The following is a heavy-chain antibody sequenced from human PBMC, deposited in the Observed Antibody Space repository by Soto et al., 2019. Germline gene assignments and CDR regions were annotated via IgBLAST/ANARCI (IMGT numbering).Heavy chain of an antibody. V-gene: IGHV1-69*01. CDR3: AGSFKYRSGTSDALDV. Sequence: QVLLVQSGTEVKKPGSSVKVSCQASGGTSSDYALTWVRQAPGQGLEWMGGIIPIFGTANYAQRFQGRVSITADESSSTAYMELSRLKSEDTAVYYCAGSFKYRSGTSDALDVWDHGTMVMVSS. J-gene: IGHJ3*01. CDR2: IIPIFGTA. D-gene: IGHD6-6*01. CDR1: GGTSSDYA.